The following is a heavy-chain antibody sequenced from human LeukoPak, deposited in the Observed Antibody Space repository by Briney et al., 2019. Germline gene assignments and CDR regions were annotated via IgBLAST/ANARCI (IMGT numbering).Heavy chain of an antibody. D-gene: IGHD6-19*01. CDR1: GGSISSSSYY. CDR2: IYYSGST. J-gene: IGHJ4*02. Sequence: SETLSLTCTVSGGSISSSSYYWGWIRQPPGKGLEWIGSIYYSGSTYYNPSLKSRVTISVDTSKNQFSLKLSSVTAADMAVYYCARRGSYSSGWNFDYWGQGTLVTVSS. V-gene: IGHV4-39*01. CDR3: ARRGSYSSGWNFDY.